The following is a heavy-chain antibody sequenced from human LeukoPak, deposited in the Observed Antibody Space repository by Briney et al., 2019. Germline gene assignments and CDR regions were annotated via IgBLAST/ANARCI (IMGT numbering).Heavy chain of an antibody. D-gene: IGHD6-13*01. Sequence: PGGSLRLSCAASGFTFSSYGMHWVRQAPGKGLEWVAFMRYDGSHKDLADSVKGRFTISRDNSKNTLYLQMNSLSAEDTAVYYCARDKGTAAAYDHWGQGTLVTVSS. J-gene: IGHJ4*02. CDR1: GFTFSSYG. CDR2: MRYDGSHK. CDR3: ARDKGTAAAYDH. V-gene: IGHV3-30*02.